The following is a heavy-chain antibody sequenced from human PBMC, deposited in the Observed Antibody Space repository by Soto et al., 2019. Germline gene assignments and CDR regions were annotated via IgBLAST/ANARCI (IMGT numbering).Heavy chain of an antibody. D-gene: IGHD4-17*01. Sequence: QVQLVQSGAEVKKPGASVKVSCKASGYTFTSYGISWVRQAPGQGLEWMGWISAYNGNTNYAQKLQGRVTMTTDTSTRTAYRELRRLGSDDTAVYYCARVHLSVTTDLSWWFDPWGQGTLVTVSS. CDR2: ISAYNGNT. CDR1: GYTFTSYG. V-gene: IGHV1-18*01. CDR3: ARVHLSVTTDLSWWFDP. J-gene: IGHJ5*02.